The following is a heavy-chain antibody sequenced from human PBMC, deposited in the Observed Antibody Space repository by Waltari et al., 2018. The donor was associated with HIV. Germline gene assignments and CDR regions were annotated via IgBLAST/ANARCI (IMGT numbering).Heavy chain of an antibody. CDR2: INPSGGST. D-gene: IGHD3-9*01. CDR3: ARGSELRYFDWLTRKYYFDY. V-gene: IGHV1-46*03. J-gene: IGHJ4*02. CDR1: GYTFTSYY. Sequence: QVQLVQSGAEVKKPGASVKVSCKASGYTFTSYYMHWVRQAPGQGLEWMGIINPSGGSTSYAQKFQGRVTMTRDTSTSTVYMELSSLRSEDTAVYYCARGSELRYFDWLTRKYYFDYWGQGTLVTVSS.